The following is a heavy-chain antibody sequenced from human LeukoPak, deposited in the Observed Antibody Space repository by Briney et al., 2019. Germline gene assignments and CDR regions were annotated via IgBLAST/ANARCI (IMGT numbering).Heavy chain of an antibody. Sequence: GGSLRLSCAASVFTFSSYAMTWVRQAPGKGLEWVSAISGSGGSTYYADSVKGRFTISRDNSKNTLYVQMNILRAEDTAVYYRAKESSFSGSYYYYHGMDVWGQGTTVTVSS. D-gene: IGHD1-26*01. J-gene: IGHJ6*02. V-gene: IGHV3-23*01. CDR3: AKESSFSGSYYYYHGMDV. CDR1: VFTFSSYA. CDR2: ISGSGGST.